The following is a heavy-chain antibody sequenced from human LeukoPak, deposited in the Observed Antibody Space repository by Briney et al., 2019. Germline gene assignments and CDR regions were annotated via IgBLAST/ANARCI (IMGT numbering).Heavy chain of an antibody. CDR1: GFTLSSYS. CDR3: APLGVQGVLDY. CDR2: ISSSSSYI. J-gene: IGHJ4*02. Sequence: GGSLRLSCAASGFTLSSYSMNWVRQAPGKGLEWVSSISSSSSYIYYADSVKGRFTISRDNAKNSLYLQMNSLRAEDTAVYYCAPLGVQGVLDYWGQGTLVTVSS. D-gene: IGHD3-10*01. V-gene: IGHV3-21*01.